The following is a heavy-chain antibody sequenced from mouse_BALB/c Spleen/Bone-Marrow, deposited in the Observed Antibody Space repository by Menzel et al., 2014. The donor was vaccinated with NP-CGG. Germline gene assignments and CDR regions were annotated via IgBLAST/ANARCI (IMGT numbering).Heavy chain of an antibody. CDR3: VGRDGNDAMDY. J-gene: IGHJ4*01. V-gene: IGHV1-69*01. D-gene: IGHD2-3*01. CDR1: GYTFTDYW. CDR2: IDTSDSFT. Sequence: QVQLQQSGAELVMPGASVKMSCKASGYTFTDYWMHWVKQRPGQGLEWIGTIDTSDSFTIYNQNFKGKATLTVDESSTTAYMQLSSLTSEDSAVYYCVGRDGNDAMDYWGQGTSVAVSS.